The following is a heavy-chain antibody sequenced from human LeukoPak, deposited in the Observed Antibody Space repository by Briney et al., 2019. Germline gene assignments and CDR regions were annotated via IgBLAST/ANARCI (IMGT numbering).Heavy chain of an antibody. CDR1: GFTFSSYS. V-gene: IGHV3-21*05. Sequence: GGSLRLSCAASGFTFSSYSMNWVRQAPGEGLEWVSYISSDSSSIYYADSVKGRFTISRDNAKNTLYLQMNSLRAEDTAVYYCARETGKRGMDVWGQGTTVTVSS. CDR3: ARETGKRGMDV. CDR2: ISSDSSSI. D-gene: IGHD1-1*01. J-gene: IGHJ6*02.